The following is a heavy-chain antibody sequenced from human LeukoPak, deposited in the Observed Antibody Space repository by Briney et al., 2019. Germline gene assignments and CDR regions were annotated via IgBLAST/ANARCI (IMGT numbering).Heavy chain of an antibody. CDR1: GGSISSGSYY. V-gene: IGHV4-61*02. Sequence: PSQTLSLTCTVSGGSISSGSYYWSWIRQPAGKGLEWIGRIYTSGSTNYNPSLKSRVTISVDTSKNQFSLKLSSVTAADTAVYYCAREIWGVRGIDYWGQGTLVTVSS. D-gene: IGHD3-10*01. CDR3: AREIWGVRGIDY. J-gene: IGHJ4*02. CDR2: IYTSGST.